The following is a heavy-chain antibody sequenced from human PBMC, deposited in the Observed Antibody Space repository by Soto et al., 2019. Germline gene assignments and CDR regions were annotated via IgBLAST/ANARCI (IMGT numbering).Heavy chain of an antibody. D-gene: IGHD6-19*01. Sequence: QITLKESGPTLVKPTQTLTLTCTFSGVSLSTSGVGVGWIRQPPGKALERLALLYWDDDKRYRPSLKSMLTITNDFSKNLVVLTMTNMDPVDIATYYWAHQIEGIAVAGHDGMDVCCQGTTVSVSS. J-gene: IGHJ6*02. V-gene: IGHV2-5*02. CDR1: GVSLSTSGVG. CDR3: AHQIEGIAVAGHDGMDV. CDR2: LYWDDDK.